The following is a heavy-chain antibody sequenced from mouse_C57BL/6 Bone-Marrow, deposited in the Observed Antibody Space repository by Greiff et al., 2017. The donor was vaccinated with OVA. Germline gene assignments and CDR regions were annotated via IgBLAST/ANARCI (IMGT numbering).Heavy chain of an antibody. CDR2: ISYDGSN. CDR1: GYSITSGYY. V-gene: IGHV3-6*01. J-gene: IGHJ3*01. Sequence: ESGPGLVKPSQSLSLTCSVTGYSITSGYYWNWIRQFPGNKLEWMGYISYDGSNNYNPSLKNRISITRDTSKNQFFLKLNSVTTEDTATYYCAREAYYYGSSSTYWGQGTLVTVSA. D-gene: IGHD1-1*01. CDR3: AREAYYYGSSSTY.